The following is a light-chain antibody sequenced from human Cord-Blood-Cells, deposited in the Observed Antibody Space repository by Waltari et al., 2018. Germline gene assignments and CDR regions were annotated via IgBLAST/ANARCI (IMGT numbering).Light chain of an antibody. CDR1: QSVSSY. Sequence: EIVLTQSPATLSLSPGERATLSCRASQSVSSYLAWYQQKPGQAPRLLIYDASNRATGVPARCIGSGSGTDFTLTISSLEPEDVAVYYCQQRSNWPLITFGQGTRLEIK. CDR2: DAS. V-gene: IGKV3-11*01. CDR3: QQRSNWPLIT. J-gene: IGKJ5*01.